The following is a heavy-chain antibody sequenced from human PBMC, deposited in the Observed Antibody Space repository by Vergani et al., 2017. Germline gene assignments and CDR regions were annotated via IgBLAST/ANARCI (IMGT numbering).Heavy chain of an antibody. CDR1: GGSISSSSYY. CDR3: ARGIAGEQLVNNWFDP. D-gene: IGHD6-13*01. V-gene: IGHV4-39*01. J-gene: IGHJ5*02. Sequence: QLQLQESGPGLVKPSETLSLTCTVSGGSISSSSYYWGWIRQPPGKGLEWIGSIYYSGSTYYNPSLKSRVTISVDTSKNQFSLKLSSVTAADTAVYYCARGIAGEQLVNNWFDPWGQGTLVTVSS. CDR2: IYYSGST.